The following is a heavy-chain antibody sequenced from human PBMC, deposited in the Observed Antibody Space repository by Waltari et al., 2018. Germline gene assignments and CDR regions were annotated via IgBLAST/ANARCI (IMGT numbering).Heavy chain of an antibody. V-gene: IGHV4-39*06. Sequence: RLQLQESGPGLLKPSATLSLTCTVSGGSITLINSFRGGIRQPPGKGLEWIGSINHSGNTYYNPSLKNGVTISVDRSKNQFSLKVNSVTAADTAVYYCVRDRERVALLNWFDPWGQGTLVTVSS. J-gene: IGHJ5*02. CDR1: GGSITLINSF. CDR2: INHSGNT. D-gene: IGHD2-15*01. CDR3: VRDRERVALLNWFDP.